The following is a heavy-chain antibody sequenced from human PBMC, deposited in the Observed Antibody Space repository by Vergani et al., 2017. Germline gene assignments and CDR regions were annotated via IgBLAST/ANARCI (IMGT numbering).Heavy chain of an antibody. D-gene: IGHD6-13*01. V-gene: IGHV3-9*01. CDR2: ISWKSDSI. J-gene: IGHJ4*02. Sequence: EVQLMESGGGLVQPGKSLRLSCAASGFAFGGYAMHWVRQPPGKGLEWVAGISWKSDSIGYADSVKGRFTISRDNAKNSLFLQMNSLRDNDTALYYCVKDRSSWYYGVLGHWGQGALVTVPS. CDR3: VKDRSSWYYGVLGH. CDR1: GFAFGGYA.